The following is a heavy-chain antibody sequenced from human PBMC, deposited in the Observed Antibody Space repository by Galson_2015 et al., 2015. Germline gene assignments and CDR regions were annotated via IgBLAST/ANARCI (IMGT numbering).Heavy chain of an antibody. J-gene: IGHJ4*02. Sequence: SLRLSCAASGFTVSSYWMHWVRHVPGKGLMWVSRIKGDGSSIIYADSVKGRFTISRDNTKNTVWLQMNSLRVEDTAVYYCARDPVDGSGHFDYWGQGTLVTVSS. V-gene: IGHV3-74*01. CDR3: ARDPVDGSGHFDY. CDR1: GFTVSSYW. D-gene: IGHD6-19*01. CDR2: IKGDGSSI.